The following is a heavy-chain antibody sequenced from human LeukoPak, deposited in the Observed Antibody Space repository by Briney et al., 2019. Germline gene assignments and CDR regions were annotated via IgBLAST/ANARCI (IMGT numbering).Heavy chain of an antibody. D-gene: IGHD3-10*01. CDR1: GFTFSSYA. CDR2: ISGSGGST. J-gene: IGHJ4*02. Sequence: GGSLRLSCAASGFTFSSYAMSWVRQAPGKGLEWVSAISGSGGSTYYADSAKGRFTISRDNSKNTLYLQMNSLRAEDTAVYYCAKDEYYYGSGSPLFDYWGQGTLVTVSS. CDR3: AKDEYYYGSGSPLFDY. V-gene: IGHV3-23*01.